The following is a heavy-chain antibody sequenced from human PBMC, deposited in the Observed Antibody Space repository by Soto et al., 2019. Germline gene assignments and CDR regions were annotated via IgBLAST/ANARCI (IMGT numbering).Heavy chain of an antibody. Sequence: QVQLVQSGAEVKKPGASVKVSCKASGYTFTSYAMHWVRQAPGQRLEWMGWINAGNGNTKYSQKFQGRVTITRDTSASTAYMELSILRSEDTAVYYCATWDWLPDAFDIWGQGTMVTVSS. CDR1: GYTFTSYA. V-gene: IGHV1-3*01. CDR2: INAGNGNT. D-gene: IGHD3-9*01. J-gene: IGHJ3*02. CDR3: ATWDWLPDAFDI.